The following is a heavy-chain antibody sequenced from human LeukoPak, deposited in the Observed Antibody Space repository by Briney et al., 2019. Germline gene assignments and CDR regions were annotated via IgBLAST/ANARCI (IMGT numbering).Heavy chain of an antibody. J-gene: IGHJ4*02. CDR3: ARDSIYYGSGSYVDY. CDR2: ISAYNGNT. CDR1: GYTFTSYG. D-gene: IGHD3-10*01. Sequence: ASVKVSCKASGYTFTSYGISWVRQAPGQGLEWMGWISAYNGNTNYAQKLQGRVTMTTDTSTSTAYMELRSLRSDDTAVYYCARDSIYYGSGSYVDYWGQGTLVTVSS. V-gene: IGHV1-18*01.